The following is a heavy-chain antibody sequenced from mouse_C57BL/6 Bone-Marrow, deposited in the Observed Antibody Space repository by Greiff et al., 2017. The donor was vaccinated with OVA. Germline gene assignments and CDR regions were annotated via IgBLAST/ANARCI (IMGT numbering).Heavy chain of an antibody. Sequence: VQLKQSGPELVKPGASVKIPCKASGYTFTDYNMDWVKQSHGKSLEWIGDINPNNGGTIYNQKFKGKATLTVDKSSSTAYMELRSLTSEDTAVYYCARYGNYGGDPPWFAYWGQGTLVTVSA. V-gene: IGHV1-18*01. D-gene: IGHD2-1*01. CDR1: GYTFTDYN. CDR2: INPNNGGT. J-gene: IGHJ3*01. CDR3: ARYGNYGGDPPWFAY.